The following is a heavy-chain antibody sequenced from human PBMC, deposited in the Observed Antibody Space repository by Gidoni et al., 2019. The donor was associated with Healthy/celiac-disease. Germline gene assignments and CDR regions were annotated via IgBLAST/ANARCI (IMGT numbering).Heavy chain of an antibody. J-gene: IGHJ3*02. V-gene: IGHV1-2*06. D-gene: IGHD3-10*01. CDR2: INPNSGGT. Sequence: QVQLVQSGAEVKKPGASVKVSCQASGYTFTGYYMHGVRQAPGQGLEWMGRINPNSGGTNYAQKFQGRVTMTRDTSISTAYMELSRLRSDDTAVYYCARDRARGGTIYRISVGVNAFDIWGQGTMVTVSS. CDR1: GYTFTGYY. CDR3: ARDRARGGTIYRISVGVNAFDI.